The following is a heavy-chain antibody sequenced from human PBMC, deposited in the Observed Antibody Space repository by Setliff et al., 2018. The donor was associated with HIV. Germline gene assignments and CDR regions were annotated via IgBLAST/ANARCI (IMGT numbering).Heavy chain of an antibody. CDR2: INVGKGDT. D-gene: IGHD2-15*01. Sequence: ASVKVSCKASGYTFTTYSLHWVRQAPGQSLEWMGWINVGKGDTKYSQDFQGRITITRDTSANTAYMESSRLTSDDTAVYFCARGALLAVFDFDHWGHGTLVTVSS. V-gene: IGHV1-3*01. J-gene: IGHJ4*01. CDR1: GYTFTTYS. CDR3: ARGALLAVFDFDH.